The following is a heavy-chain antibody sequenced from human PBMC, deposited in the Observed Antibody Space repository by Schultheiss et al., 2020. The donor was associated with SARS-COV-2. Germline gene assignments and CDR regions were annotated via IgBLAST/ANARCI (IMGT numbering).Heavy chain of an antibody. CDR2: IYTSGST. D-gene: IGHD6-13*01. CDR3: ARGHIAAAGRGGWFDP. V-gene: IGHV4-61*02. CDR1: GGSISSGSYY. Sequence: SETLSLTCTVSGGSISSGSYYWSWIRQPAGKGLEWIGRIYTSGSTNYNPSLKSRVTMSVDTSKNQFSLKLSSVTAADTAVYYCARGHIAAAGRGGWFDPWGQGTLVTVSS. J-gene: IGHJ5*02.